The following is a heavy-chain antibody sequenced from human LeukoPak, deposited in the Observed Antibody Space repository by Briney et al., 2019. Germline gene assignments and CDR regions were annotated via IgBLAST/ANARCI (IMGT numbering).Heavy chain of an antibody. D-gene: IGHD3-3*01. CDR1: GYSISSGYY. CDR3: ARGDSWSGYYPPSWFDP. V-gene: IGHV4-38-2*01. Sequence: SETLSLTCAVSGYSISSGYYWGWIRQPPGKGLEWIGSIYHSGSTYYNPSLKSRVTISVDTSKNQFSLKLSSVTAADTAVYYCARGDSWSGYYPPSWFDPWGQGTLVTVSS. J-gene: IGHJ5*02. CDR2: IYHSGST.